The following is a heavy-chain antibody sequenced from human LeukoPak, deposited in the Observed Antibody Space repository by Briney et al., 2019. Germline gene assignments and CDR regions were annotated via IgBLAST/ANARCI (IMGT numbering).Heavy chain of an antibody. CDR1: GGSISSGSYY. D-gene: IGHD2-2*01. CDR3: ARDRIVVVPAAIEGLYYYYYMDV. V-gene: IGHV4-61*02. Sequence: PSETLSLTCTVSGGSISSGSYYWSWIRQPAGKGLEWIGRIYTSGSTNYNPSLKSRVTISVDTSKIQFSLKLSSVTAADTAVYYCARDRIVVVPAAIEGLYYYYYMDVWGKGTTVTVSS. J-gene: IGHJ6*03. CDR2: IYTSGST.